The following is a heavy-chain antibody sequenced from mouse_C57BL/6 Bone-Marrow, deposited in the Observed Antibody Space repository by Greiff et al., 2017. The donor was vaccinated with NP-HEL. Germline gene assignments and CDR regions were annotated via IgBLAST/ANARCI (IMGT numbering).Heavy chain of an antibody. CDR1: GYSITSGYY. J-gene: IGHJ4*01. D-gene: IGHD3-2*02. CDR3: ARAGAAQATPYAMDY. V-gene: IGHV3-6*01. Sequence: EVQLQESGPGLVKPSQSLSLTCSVTGYSITSGYYWNWIRQFPGNKLEWMGYISYDGSNNYNPSLKNRISITRDTSKNQFFLKLNSVTTEDTATYYCARAGAAQATPYAMDYWGQGTSVTVSS. CDR2: ISYDGSN.